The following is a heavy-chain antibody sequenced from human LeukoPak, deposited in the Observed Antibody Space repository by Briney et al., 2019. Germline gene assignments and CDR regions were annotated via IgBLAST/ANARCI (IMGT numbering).Heavy chain of an antibody. CDR3: ARXXDYYGSGSYYHGSYDY. D-gene: IGHD3-10*01. CDR1: GGSISSYY. J-gene: IGHJ4*02. V-gene: IGHV4-59*08. Sequence: SETLSLTCTVSGGSISSYYWSWIRQPPGKGLERIGYIYYSGSTNYNPSLKSRVTISVDTSKNQFSLKQSSVTAADTAVYYCARXXDYYGSGSYYHGSYDYWGQGTLVTVSS. CDR2: IYYSGST.